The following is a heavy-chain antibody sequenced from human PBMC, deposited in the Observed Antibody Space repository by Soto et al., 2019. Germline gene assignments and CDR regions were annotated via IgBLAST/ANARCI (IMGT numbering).Heavy chain of an antibody. CDR2: IHPSGDT. D-gene: IGHD2-15*01. J-gene: IGHJ1*01. V-gene: IGHV1-46*01. CDR3: VRGYCTSSPCSGDFQF. Sequence: SAMVSFKASCCKISTGFIHWVRQETAQGLEWMGMIHPSGDTGYAQKFRGRVTMTIDTSTTTDYMELRNLTSEDTAVYFSVRGYCTSSPCSGDFQFWGQGTLVTVSS. CDR1: CCKISTGF.